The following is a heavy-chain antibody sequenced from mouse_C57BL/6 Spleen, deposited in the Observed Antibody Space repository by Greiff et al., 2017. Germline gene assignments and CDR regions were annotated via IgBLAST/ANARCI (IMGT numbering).Heavy chain of an antibody. CDR3: ARNRVGYYAMDY. J-gene: IGHJ4*01. CDR1: GYTFTSYR. D-gene: IGHD1-3*01. Sequence: VQLQQPGAELVRPGSSVKLSCKASGYTFTSYRMHWVKQRPIQGLEWIGNIDPSDSETHYNQKFKDKATLTVDKSSSTAYMQLSSLTSEDSAVYYGARNRVGYYAMDYGGQGTSVTVSS. V-gene: IGHV1-52*01. CDR2: IDPSDSET.